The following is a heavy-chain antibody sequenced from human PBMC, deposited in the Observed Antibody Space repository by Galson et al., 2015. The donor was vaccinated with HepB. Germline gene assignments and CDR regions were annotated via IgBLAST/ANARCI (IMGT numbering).Heavy chain of an antibody. J-gene: IGHJ6*03. D-gene: IGHD2-15*01. CDR3: AKDGYRSGLHYYYMDV. Sequence: SLRLSCAASGFTFSSYGMHWVRQAPGKGLEWVAVISYDGSNKYYADSVKGRFTISRDNSKNTLYLQMNSLRAEDTAVYYCAKDGYRSGLHYYYMDVWGKGTTVTVSS. CDR2: ISYDGSNK. CDR1: GFTFSSYG. V-gene: IGHV3-30*18.